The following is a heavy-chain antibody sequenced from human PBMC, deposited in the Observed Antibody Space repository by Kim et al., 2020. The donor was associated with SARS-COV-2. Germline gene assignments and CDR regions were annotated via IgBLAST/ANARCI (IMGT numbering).Heavy chain of an antibody. V-gene: IGHV3-33*01. D-gene: IGHD2-15*01. CDR3: ARDPVVAPNLFDY. Sequence: GGSLRLSCAASGFTFSSYGMHWVRQAPGKGLEWVAVIWYDGSNKYYADSVKGRFTISRDNSKNTLYLQMNSLRAEDTAVYYCARDPVVAPNLFDYWGQGTLVTVSS. CDR2: IWYDGSNK. J-gene: IGHJ4*02. CDR1: GFTFSSYG.